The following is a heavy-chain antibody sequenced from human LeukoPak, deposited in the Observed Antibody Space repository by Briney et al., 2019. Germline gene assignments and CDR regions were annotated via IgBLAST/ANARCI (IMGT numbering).Heavy chain of an antibody. V-gene: IGHV3-23*01. CDR3: AKDPLGYNPPYYFDY. CDR1: GVTLSSYA. CDR2: ISGRGGST. Sequence: GGSLRLSCAASGVTLSSYAMSWVRQAPGKGLGWVSAISGRGGSTYYADSVKGRFTISRDNSKNTLYLQMNSLRAEDTAVYYCAKDPLGYNPPYYFDYWGQGTLVTVSS. D-gene: IGHD5-24*01. J-gene: IGHJ4*02.